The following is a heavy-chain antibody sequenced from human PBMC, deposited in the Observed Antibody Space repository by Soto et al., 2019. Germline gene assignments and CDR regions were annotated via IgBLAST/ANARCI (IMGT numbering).Heavy chain of an antibody. D-gene: IGHD2-2*02. CDR2: IYYSGST. CDR1: CGSISSGDYY. V-gene: IGHV4-30-4*01. CDR3: ARGAAAIHYYYYYGTDV. J-gene: IGHJ6*02. Sequence: PSETLSLTCTVSCGSISSGDYYWSWIRQPPGKGLEWIGYIYYSGSTYYNPSLKSRVTISVDTSKNQFSLKLSSVTAADTAVYYCARGAAAIHYYYYYGTDVWGQGTTVTVSS.